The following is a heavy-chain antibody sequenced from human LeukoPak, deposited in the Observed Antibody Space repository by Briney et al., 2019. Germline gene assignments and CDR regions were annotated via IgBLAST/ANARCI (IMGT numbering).Heavy chain of an antibody. Sequence: GGSLRLSCAASGFTFSSYAMHWVRQAPGKGLEWVAVISYDGSNKYYADSVKGRFTISRDNSKNTLYLQMNNLRAEDTAVYYCARDLVLYYYYYGMDVWGQGTTVTVSS. V-gene: IGHV3-30-3*01. CDR3: ARDLVLYYYYYGMDV. J-gene: IGHJ6*02. CDR1: GFTFSSYA. D-gene: IGHD3-10*02. CDR2: ISYDGSNK.